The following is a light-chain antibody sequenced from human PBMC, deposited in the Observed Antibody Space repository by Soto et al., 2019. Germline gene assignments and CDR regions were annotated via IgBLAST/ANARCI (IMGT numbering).Light chain of an antibody. V-gene: IGLV2-14*01. J-gene: IGLJ2*01. Sequence: QSVLTQPASVSGSPGQSITISCTGTSSDVGGYNYVSWYQQHPGKAPKLMIYDVSKRPSGVSNRFSGSKSGNTASLTISGLQAEDEAEYYCSSYTSSSTLGIFGGGTKVTVL. CDR1: SSDVGGYNY. CDR2: DVS. CDR3: SSYTSSSTLGI.